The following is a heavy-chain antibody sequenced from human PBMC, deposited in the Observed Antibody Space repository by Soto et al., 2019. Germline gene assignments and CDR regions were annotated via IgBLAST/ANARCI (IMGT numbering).Heavy chain of an antibody. J-gene: IGHJ4*02. CDR3: ARDPLGYYDISGHFDY. CDR2: VSSDGGTK. Sequence: EVQLVESGGGLVQPGGSLTLSCVASGFTFSSYEMNWVRQVPGKGLEWVAYVSSDGGTKYYADSVRGRFILTRDNAMSSLYLQMNSLRAEDTAIYYCARDPLGYYDISGHFDYWGQGALVTVSS. V-gene: IGHV3-48*03. CDR1: GFTFSSYE. D-gene: IGHD3-22*01.